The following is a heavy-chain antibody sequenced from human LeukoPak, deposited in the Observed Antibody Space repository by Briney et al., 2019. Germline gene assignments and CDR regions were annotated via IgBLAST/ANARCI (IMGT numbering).Heavy chain of an antibody. CDR3: ARGAYGDYVFDY. CDR2: ISYDGSNK. V-gene: IGHV3-30-3*01. D-gene: IGHD4-17*01. CDR1: GFTFSSYA. J-gene: IGHJ4*02. Sequence: QSGGSLRLSCAASGFTFSSYAMSWVRQAPGKGLEWVAVISYDGSNKYYADSVKGRFTISRDNSKNTLYLQMNSLRAEDTAVYYCARGAYGDYVFDYWGQGTLVTVSS.